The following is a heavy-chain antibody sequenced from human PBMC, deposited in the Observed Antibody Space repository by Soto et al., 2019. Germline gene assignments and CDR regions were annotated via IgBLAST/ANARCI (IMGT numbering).Heavy chain of an antibody. D-gene: IGHD3-10*01. V-gene: IGHV1-2*04. J-gene: IGHJ4*02. Sequence: ASGKVSCKAAGYTFTGYNMHWVRQAPGQGLEWMGWINPHSGGTNYAQKFQGWVTMTRDTSISTACMQLSRLRSDDTAIYDCARDLDGSVAYYTDFWGQGTLVTVSS. CDR1: GYTFTGYN. CDR3: ARDLDGSVAYYTDF. CDR2: INPHSGGT.